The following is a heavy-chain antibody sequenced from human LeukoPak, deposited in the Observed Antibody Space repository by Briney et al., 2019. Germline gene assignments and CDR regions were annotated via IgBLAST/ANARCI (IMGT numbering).Heavy chain of an antibody. D-gene: IGHD5-18*01. Sequence: KSSETLSLTCTVSGGSISSYYWSWIRQPPGKGLEWIGYIYYSGSTNYKSSLKSRVTISVDTSKNQFPLKLRSVTAADTAVYYCARTTEGGYTYGYFYYYYMDVWGKGTTVTISS. V-gene: IGHV4-59*01. CDR2: IYYSGST. CDR1: GGSISSYY. J-gene: IGHJ6*03. CDR3: ARTTEGGYTYGYFYYYYMDV.